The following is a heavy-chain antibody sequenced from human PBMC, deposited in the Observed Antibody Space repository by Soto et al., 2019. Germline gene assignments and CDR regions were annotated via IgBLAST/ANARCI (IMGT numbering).Heavy chain of an antibody. CDR1: GFTFSSYA. CDR3: ARGSLGFGYYFDY. J-gene: IGHJ4*02. D-gene: IGHD3-10*01. V-gene: IGHV3-30-3*01. CDR2: ISYDGSNK. Sequence: GGSLRLSCAASGFTFSSYAMHWVRQAPGKGLEWVAVISYDGSNKYYADSVKGRFTISRDNSKNTLYLQMNSLRAEDTAVYYCARGSLGFGYYFDYWGQGTLVTV.